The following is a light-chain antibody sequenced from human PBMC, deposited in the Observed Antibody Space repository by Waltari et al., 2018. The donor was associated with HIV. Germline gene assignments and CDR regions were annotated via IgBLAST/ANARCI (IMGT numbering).Light chain of an antibody. CDR2: NTY. CDR3: AAWDDSMEGHV. CDR1: SADIGRNT. J-gene: IGLJ2*01. Sequence: QSVLTQPPSASGTPGQTVTISCSGSSADIGRNTVTWYKQLPGTAPKLLIYNTYQRPSGVPDRVSAFQSGTSASLAISGLQSEDEADYCCAAWDDSMEGHVFGGGTKLTIL. V-gene: IGLV1-44*01.